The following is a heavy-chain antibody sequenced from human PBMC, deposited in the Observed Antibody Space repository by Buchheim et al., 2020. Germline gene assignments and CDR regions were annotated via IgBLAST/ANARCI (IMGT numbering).Heavy chain of an antibody. CDR2: IKQDGSEK. CDR3: ARDIIVRFLEWSNSGYDY. J-gene: IGHJ4*02. CDR1: GFTFSSYA. Sequence: EVQLLESGGGLVQPGGSLRLSCAASGFTFSSYAMSWVRQAPGKGLEWVANIKQDGSEKYYVDSVKGRFTISRDNAKNSLYLQMNSLRAEDTAVYYCARDIIVRFLEWSNSGYDYWGQGTL. D-gene: IGHD3-3*01. V-gene: IGHV3-7*01.